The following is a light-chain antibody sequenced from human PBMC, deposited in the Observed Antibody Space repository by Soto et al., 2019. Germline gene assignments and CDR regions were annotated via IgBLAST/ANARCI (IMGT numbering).Light chain of an antibody. CDR3: QSYDSSLSVV. CDR2: GNS. CDR1: SSNIGAGYD. J-gene: IGLJ2*01. V-gene: IGLV1-40*01. Sequence: QSVLTQPPSESRAPGQRVTISCTGSSSNIGAGYDVHWYQQLPGTAPKLLIYGNSNRPSGVPDRFSGSKSGTSASLAITGLQAEDESDYYCQSYDSSLSVVFGGGTKLTVL.